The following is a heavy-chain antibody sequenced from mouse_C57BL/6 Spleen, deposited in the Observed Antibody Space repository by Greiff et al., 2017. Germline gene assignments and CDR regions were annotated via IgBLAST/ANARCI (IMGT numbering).Heavy chain of an antibody. CDR3: ARDDGYFDAMDY. J-gene: IGHJ4*01. CDR2: IDPKSGGP. D-gene: IGHD2-3*01. V-gene: IGHV1-72*01. Sequence: VQLQQPGAELVKPGASVKLSCKASGYTFTSYWMHWVKQRPGQGLEWIGRIDPKSGGPKYNEKFQSKATLPADKHSSTAYMQLISLTSEDSAVYYCARDDGYFDAMDYWGQGTSVTVSS. CDR1: GYTFTSYW.